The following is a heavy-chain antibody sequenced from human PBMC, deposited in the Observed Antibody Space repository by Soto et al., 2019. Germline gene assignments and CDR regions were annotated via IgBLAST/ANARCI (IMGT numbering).Heavy chain of an antibody. CDR3: ARVVTIFGVVNDIWFDP. Sequence: SETLSLTCTVSGGSISSYYWSWIRQPPGKGLEWIGYIYYSGSTNYNPSLKSRVTISVDTSKNQFSLKLSSVTAADTAVYYCARVVTIFGVVNDIWFDPWGQGTLVTVSS. CDR1: GGSISSYY. V-gene: IGHV4-59*01. D-gene: IGHD3-3*01. CDR2: IYYSGST. J-gene: IGHJ5*02.